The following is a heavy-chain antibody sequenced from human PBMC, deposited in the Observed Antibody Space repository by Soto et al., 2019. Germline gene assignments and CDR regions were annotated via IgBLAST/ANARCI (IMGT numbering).Heavy chain of an antibody. CDR3: AAGGGLPRYY. CDR2: IHYSGST. J-gene: IGHJ4*02. V-gene: IGHV4-59*01. CDR1: GGSISAYY. Sequence: SETLSLTCTVSGGSISAYYWSWIRQPPGKGLERLGFIHYSGSTDYNHTHQSRVTISLDTSKNQSSLNLNTVTAADTAVYYCAAGGGLPRYYWGQGTLVTVSS. D-gene: IGHD5-12*01.